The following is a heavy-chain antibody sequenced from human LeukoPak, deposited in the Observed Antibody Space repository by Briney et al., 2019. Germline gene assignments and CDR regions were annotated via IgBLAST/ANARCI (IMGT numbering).Heavy chain of an antibody. V-gene: IGHV4-34*01. J-gene: IGHJ6*03. Sequence: SETLSLTCAVYGGSFSGYYWSWIRQPPGKGLEWIGEINHSGSTNYNPSLKSRVTISVDTSKNQFSLKLSSVTAADTAVYYCARAVYYNYMDVWGKGTTVTVSS. CDR3: ARAVYYNYMDV. CDR2: INHSGST. CDR1: GGSFSGYY. D-gene: IGHD4-17*01.